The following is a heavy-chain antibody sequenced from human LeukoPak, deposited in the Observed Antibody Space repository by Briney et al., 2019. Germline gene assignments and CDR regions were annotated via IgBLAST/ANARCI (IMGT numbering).Heavy chain of an antibody. CDR2: IIPIFGTA. Sequence: ASVKVSCKASGGTFSSYAISWVRQAPGQGLEWMGGIIPIFGTANYAQKFQGRVTITADESTSTAYMELSSLRSEDTAVYYCASMREELELQGTYYYYMDVWGKGTTVTVSS. CDR1: GGTFSSYA. J-gene: IGHJ6*03. D-gene: IGHD1-7*01. V-gene: IGHV1-69*13. CDR3: ASMREELELQGTYYYYMDV.